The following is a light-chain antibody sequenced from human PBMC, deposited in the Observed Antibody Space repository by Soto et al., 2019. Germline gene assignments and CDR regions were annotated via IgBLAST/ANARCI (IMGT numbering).Light chain of an antibody. Sequence: ETVLTQSTGTMSLSPGERSTRSRLASQSVSSSYLAWYQQKPGQDPRLLIYGESNRATGIPDRFSGSGSGTDFTLTISRLEPEDFAVYYCQQYGSSGTFGQGTKVDIK. J-gene: IGKJ1*01. CDR3: QQYGSSGT. V-gene: IGKV3-20*01. CDR1: QSVSSSY. CDR2: GES.